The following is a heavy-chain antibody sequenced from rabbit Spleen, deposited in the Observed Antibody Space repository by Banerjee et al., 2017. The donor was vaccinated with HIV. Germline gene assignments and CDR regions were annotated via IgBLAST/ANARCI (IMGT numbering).Heavy chain of an antibody. CDR1: GFTISNYW. CDR2: IYPITETT. D-gene: IGHD8-1*01. CDR3: ARSGSTHYTYFNL. Sequence: QLEESGGRLVQPGGSLTLSCKAYGFTISNYWMNWVRQAPGKGLEWIGIIYPITETTYYANWVNGRFTISSDNAQNTVDLQMNSLTAADTATYFCARSGSTHYTYFNLWGPGTLVTVS. J-gene: IGHJ4*01. V-gene: IGHV1S7*01.